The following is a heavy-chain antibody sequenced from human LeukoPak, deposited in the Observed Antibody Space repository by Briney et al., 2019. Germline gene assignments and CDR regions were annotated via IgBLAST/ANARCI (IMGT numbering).Heavy chain of an antibody. CDR1: GGSISSSSYY. Sequence: SETLSLTCTVSGGSISSSSYYWGWIRQPPGKGLEWIGSIYYSGSTYYNPSLKSRVTISVDTSKNQCSLKLSSMTAADTAVYYCARGMDSSGYSDAFDIWGQGTVVTVSS. J-gene: IGHJ3*02. CDR3: ARGMDSSGYSDAFDI. V-gene: IGHV4-39*01. CDR2: IYYSGST. D-gene: IGHD3-22*01.